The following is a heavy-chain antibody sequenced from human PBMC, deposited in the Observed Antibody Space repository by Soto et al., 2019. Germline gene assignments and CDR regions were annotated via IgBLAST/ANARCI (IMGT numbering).Heavy chain of an antibody. CDR2: ISSSNIYA. CDR3: ARSHDYGDYQGSPFDY. V-gene: IGHV3-11*06. CDR1: GFTFSDYY. Sequence: PGGSLRLSCAASGFTFSDYYMSWIRQAPGQGLEWVSYISSSNIYANYAESVKGRFTISRDNTKNSLYLQMNSLRAEDTAVYFCARSHDYGDYQGSPFDYWGQGTLVTVSS. D-gene: IGHD4-17*01. J-gene: IGHJ4*02.